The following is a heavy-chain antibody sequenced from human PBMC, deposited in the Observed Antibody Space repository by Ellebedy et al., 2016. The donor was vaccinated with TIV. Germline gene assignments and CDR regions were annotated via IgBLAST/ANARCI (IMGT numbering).Heavy chain of an antibody. CDR2: VSYSGST. J-gene: IGHJ5*02. CDR1: GGSISPHF. Sequence: SETLSLTCTVSGGSISPHFWSWIRQSPEKGLEWIGYVSYSGSTNYNPSLNGRVTMSIDTSKKQFTLQMKSVTAADTAGYYCARQGSYYGSGSYGDFDPWGRGALVIVSA. CDR3: ARQGSYYGSGSYGDFDP. D-gene: IGHD3-10*01. V-gene: IGHV4-59*08.